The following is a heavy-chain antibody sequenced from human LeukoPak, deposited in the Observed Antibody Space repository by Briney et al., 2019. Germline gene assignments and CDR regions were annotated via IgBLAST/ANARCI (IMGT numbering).Heavy chain of an antibody. CDR2: INSDGGGA. V-gene: IGHV3-74*01. CDR3: VRDAPHNWFDT. CDR1: GITFGNNW. J-gene: IGHJ5*02. Sequence: GGSPRLSCAASGITFGNNWMHWVRQGPGRGLVWILRINSDGGGAIYADSVKGRFTVSRDNAKNTLYLQMNSLRAEDTAVYYCVRDAPHNWFDTWGQGTMVTVSS.